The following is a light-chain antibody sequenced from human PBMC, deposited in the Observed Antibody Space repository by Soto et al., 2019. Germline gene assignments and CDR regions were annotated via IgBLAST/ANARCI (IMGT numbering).Light chain of an antibody. CDR3: QQSYSTPRYT. CDR2: AAS. CDR1: QSISSY. Sequence: DIQMTQPPSSLSASVGDRVTITCRASQSISSYLNWYQQKPGKAPKLLIYAASSLQSGVPSRFSGSGSGTDFTLTIRSLQPEDFATYYCQQSYSTPRYTFGQGTKLEIK. J-gene: IGKJ2*01. V-gene: IGKV1-39*01.